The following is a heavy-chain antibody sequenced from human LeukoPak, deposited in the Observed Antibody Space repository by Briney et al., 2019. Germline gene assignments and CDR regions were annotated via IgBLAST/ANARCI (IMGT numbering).Heavy chain of an antibody. CDR2: IYTSGST. J-gene: IGHJ4*02. Sequence: SETLSLTCTVSGGSISSYYWSWIRQPAGKGLEWIGRIYTSGSTNYNPSLKSRVTMSVDTSKNQFSLKLSSVTAADTAVYYCARELYYDFWSGYYGSYFDYWGQGTLVTVSS. V-gene: IGHV4-4*07. D-gene: IGHD3-3*01. CDR1: GGSISSYY. CDR3: ARELYYDFWSGYYGSYFDY.